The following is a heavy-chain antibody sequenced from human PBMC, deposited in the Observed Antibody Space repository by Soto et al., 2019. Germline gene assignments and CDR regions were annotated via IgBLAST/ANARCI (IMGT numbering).Heavy chain of an antibody. V-gene: IGHV4-30-2*01. D-gene: IGHD4-17*01. CDR1: GGSISSGGYS. J-gene: IGHJ4*02. Sequence: SETLSLTCAVSGGSISSGGYSWSWIRQPPGKGLEWIGYIYHSGSTYYNPSLRSRVTISVDRSKNQFSLKLSSVTAADTAVYYCARAMTKVTNIDYWGQGTLVTVSS. CDR3: ARAMTKVTNIDY. CDR2: IYHSGST.